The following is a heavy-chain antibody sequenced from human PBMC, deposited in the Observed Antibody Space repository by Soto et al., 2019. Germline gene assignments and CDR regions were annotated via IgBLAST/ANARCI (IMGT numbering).Heavy chain of an antibody. Sequence: PSETLSLTCTVSGGSISSYYWSWIWQPPGKGLEWIGYIYYSGSTNYNPSLKSRVTISVDTSKNQFSLKLSSVTAADTAVYYCARDLRIAAAGIWYYYGMDVWGQGTTVTVSS. CDR3: ARDLRIAAAGIWYYYGMDV. V-gene: IGHV4-59*01. D-gene: IGHD6-13*01. CDR1: GGSISSYY. J-gene: IGHJ6*02. CDR2: IYYSGST.